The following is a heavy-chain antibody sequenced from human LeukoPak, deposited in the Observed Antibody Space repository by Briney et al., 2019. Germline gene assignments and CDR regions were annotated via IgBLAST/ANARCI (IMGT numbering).Heavy chain of an antibody. V-gene: IGHV4-59*08. CDR1: GGSFSNHY. D-gene: IGHD3-16*01. CDR2: IFYSGST. CDR3: AGPGGETRVMPFDY. Sequence: SETLSLTCTVSGGSFSNHYLSWIRQPPGKGLEWIGCIFYSGSTTYNPSLMSRVTMSVDTSKNQFSLKLSSVTAADTAVYYCAGPGGETRVMPFDYWGQGALVTVSS. J-gene: IGHJ4*02.